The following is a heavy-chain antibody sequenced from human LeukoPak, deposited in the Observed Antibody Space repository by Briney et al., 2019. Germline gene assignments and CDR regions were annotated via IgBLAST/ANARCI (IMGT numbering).Heavy chain of an antibody. V-gene: IGHV3-48*02. CDR3: AREYKSSSPLKGYYYYGMGV. D-gene: IGHD6-13*01. Sequence: GGSLRLSCAASGFTFSSYSMNWVRQAPGKGLEWISYISPSSTIYYSDSVKGRFTISRDNAKNSLFLQMNSLRDEDTAVYYCAREYKSSSPLKGYYYYGMGVWGQGTTVTVSS. J-gene: IGHJ6*02. CDR2: ISPSSTI. CDR1: GFTFSSYS.